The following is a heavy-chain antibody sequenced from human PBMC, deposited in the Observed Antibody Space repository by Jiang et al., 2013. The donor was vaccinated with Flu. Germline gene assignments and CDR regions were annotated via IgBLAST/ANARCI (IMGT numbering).Heavy chain of an antibody. V-gene: IGHV3-21*01. Sequence: VQLLESGGGLVKPGGSLRLSCAASGFTFSSYSMNWVRQAPGTGLEWVSSISTSSSYTYYADSVKGRFTISRDNAKNSLYLQMNSLRAEDTAVYYCARDSSPYSSSTDTFDYWGQGTLVTVSS. CDR1: GFTFSSYS. J-gene: IGHJ4*02. CDR2: ISTSSSYT. CDR3: ARDSSPYSSSTDTFDY. D-gene: IGHD6-6*01.